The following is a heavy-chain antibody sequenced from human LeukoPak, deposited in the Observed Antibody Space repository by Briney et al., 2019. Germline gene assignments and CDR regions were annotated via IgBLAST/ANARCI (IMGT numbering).Heavy chain of an antibody. CDR1: GFTFSSCP. CDR2: ITSSGST. J-gene: IGHJ4*02. V-gene: IGHV3-23*01. CDR3: AKYTSRWDEDY. D-gene: IGHD6-13*01. Sequence: GGSLRLSCAASGFTFSSCPMTWVRQAPGKGLEWVSAITSSGSTYYADSVKGRFTISRDNSKNTLYLQMNTLRAEDTAVYYCAKYTSRWDEDYWGQGSLVTVSS.